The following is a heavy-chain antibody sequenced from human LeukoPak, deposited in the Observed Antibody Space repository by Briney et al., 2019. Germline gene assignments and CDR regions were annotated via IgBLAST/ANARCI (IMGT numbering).Heavy chain of an antibody. CDR2: LILILGRE. J-gene: IGHJ4*02. Sequence: SVKVSCKASGGTFNNFAFSWVRQAPGQGLEWMGRLILILGRENYAQKFQGRITITADRSTNTVYMELNSLRPEDTAMYYCAVKSSGRSGGLDFWGQGTLVTVSS. D-gene: IGHD3-22*01. CDR3: AVKSSGRSGGLDF. CDR1: GGTFNNFA. V-gene: IGHV1-69*04.